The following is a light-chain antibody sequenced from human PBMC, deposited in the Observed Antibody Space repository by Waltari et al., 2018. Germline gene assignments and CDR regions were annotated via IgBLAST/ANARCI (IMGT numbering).Light chain of an antibody. CDR2: QDT. CDR3: QAWNTFIL. Sequence: SSELSQPPSISVSPGQTPSIICPGDKLVAAYTSWYQQKPGQSPLLIIYQDTKRPSGIPERFSGSNSGNTATLTISGTQPLDEADYYCQAWNTFILFGGGTKLTVL. CDR1: KLVAAY. J-gene: IGLJ2*01. V-gene: IGLV3-1*01.